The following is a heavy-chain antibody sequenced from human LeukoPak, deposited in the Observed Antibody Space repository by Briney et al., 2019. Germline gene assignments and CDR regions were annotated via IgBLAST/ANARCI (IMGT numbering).Heavy chain of an antibody. CDR3: ARLRPVVVTAGYFDY. CDR2: IYYTGST. V-gene: IGHV4-39*01. J-gene: IGHJ4*02. Sequence: SETLSLTCTVSGGSVSSRNCCWGWIRQPPGKGLEWIAIIYYTGSTYCNPSLKSRVTMSVDTSKNQFSLKLTSVTAADTAVYYCARLRPVVVTAGYFDYWGQGTLVTVSS. CDR1: GGSVSSRNCC. D-gene: IGHD2-21*02.